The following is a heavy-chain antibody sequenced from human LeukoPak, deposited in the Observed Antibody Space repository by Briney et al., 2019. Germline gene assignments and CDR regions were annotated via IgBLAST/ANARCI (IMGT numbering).Heavy chain of an antibody. CDR1: GGSISSGSYY. CDR2: IYTSGST. Sequence: PSQTLSLTCTVSGGSISSGSYYWSWIRQPAGKGLEWIGRIYTSGSTNYNPSLKSRVTISVDTSKNQFSLKLSSVTAADTAVYYCARCYIGIAVAGKGQGADYWGQGTLVTVSS. D-gene: IGHD6-19*01. CDR3: ARCYIGIAVAGKGQGADY. V-gene: IGHV4-61*02. J-gene: IGHJ4*02.